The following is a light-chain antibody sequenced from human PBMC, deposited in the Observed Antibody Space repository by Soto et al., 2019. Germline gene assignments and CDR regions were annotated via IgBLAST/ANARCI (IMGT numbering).Light chain of an antibody. J-gene: IGKJ2*01. V-gene: IGKV1-5*01. CDR2: DAS. CDR1: QSISSW. Sequence: DIQMTQSPSTLSASVGDRVTITCRASQSISSWLAWYQQKPGKAPKLLIYDASSLESGVPSMFSGSGSGTEFTLTISSLQPYDFATYYCQQYNSYLYTFGQGTKLEIK. CDR3: QQYNSYLYT.